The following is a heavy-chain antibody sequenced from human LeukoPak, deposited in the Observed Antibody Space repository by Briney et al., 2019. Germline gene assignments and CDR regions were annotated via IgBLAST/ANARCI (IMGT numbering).Heavy chain of an antibody. CDR2: IYYSGGT. CDR1: GGSISSIIYY. D-gene: IGHD6-19*01. Sequence: SETLSLTCSVSGGSISSIIYYWGWIRLPPGKGLEWIGSIYYSGGTYYNPSLKSRVTISVDTSKNQFSLKLSSVTAADTAVYYCARGPNSGWSGTPLDYWGQGTLVTVSS. J-gene: IGHJ4*02. V-gene: IGHV4-39*07. CDR3: ARGPNSGWSGTPLDY.